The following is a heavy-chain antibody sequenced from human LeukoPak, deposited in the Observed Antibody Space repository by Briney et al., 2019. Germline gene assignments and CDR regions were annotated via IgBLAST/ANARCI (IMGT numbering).Heavy chain of an antibody. J-gene: IGHJ4*02. D-gene: IGHD1-26*01. V-gene: IGHV3-7*03. CDR1: GSNFGNYY. CDR3: ARVGHWEDY. Sequence: GGSLRLSCAASGSNFGNYYVSWVRQAPGKGLEWVANIKHDGNWKFYADSVKGRFTVSRDNAEKSVYLHMSSLRAEDTAVYYCARVGHWEDYWGQGTLVTVSS. CDR2: IKHDGNWK.